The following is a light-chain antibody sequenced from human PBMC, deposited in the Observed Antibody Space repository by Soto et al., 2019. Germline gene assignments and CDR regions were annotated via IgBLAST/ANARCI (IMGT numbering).Light chain of an antibody. V-gene: IGLV1-40*01. J-gene: IGLJ2*01. CDR3: QSYDNSLSVV. Sequence: QLVLTQPPSVSGTPGLRVNISCSGGISNIGKDTVNWYQQLPGTAPKLLIYGGSNRPSGVPDRFSGSKSGTSASLAITGLQAEDEADYYCQSYDNSLSVVFGGGTKLTVL. CDR1: ISNIGKDT. CDR2: GGS.